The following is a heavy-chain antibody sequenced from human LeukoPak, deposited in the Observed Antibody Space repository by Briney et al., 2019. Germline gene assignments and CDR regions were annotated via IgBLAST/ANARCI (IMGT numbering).Heavy chain of an antibody. CDR1: GFTFSSYA. J-gene: IGHJ3*02. D-gene: IGHD4-11*01. V-gene: IGHV3-23*01. CDR3: AKVRLQCDAFDI. CDR2: ISGSGGST. Sequence: GGSLRLSCAASGFTFSSYAMSWVRQAPGKGLEWVSAISGSGGSTYYADSVKGRFTISRDNSNNTLYLQMNSPRAEDTAVYYCAKVRLQCDAFDIWGQGTMVTVSS.